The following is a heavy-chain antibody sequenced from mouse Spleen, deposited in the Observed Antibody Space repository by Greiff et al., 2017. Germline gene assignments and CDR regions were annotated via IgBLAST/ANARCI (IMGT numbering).Heavy chain of an antibody. V-gene: IGHV1-7*01. D-gene: IGHD2-4*01. CDR1: GYTFTSYC. Sequence: QVQLQQSGAELAKPWPSVSLSCTASGYTFTSYCMHWVNQRPGQGLEWIGYINPSSGYTKYNQKFKDKATLTADKSSSTAYMQLSSLTYEDSAVYYCAREGDYDLAWFAYWGQGTLVTGSA. CDR2: INPSSGYT. CDR3: AREGDYDLAWFAY. J-gene: IGHJ3*01.